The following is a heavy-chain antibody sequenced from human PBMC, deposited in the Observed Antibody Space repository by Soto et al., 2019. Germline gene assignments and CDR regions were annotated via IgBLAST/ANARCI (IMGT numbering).Heavy chain of an antibody. V-gene: IGHV3-74*01. Sequence: EVQLVESGGCLVQPGGSLRLSCVASGFTFSSHWMHWVRQGPGNGLVWVARINSDEITTTYADSVKGRFTISRDNAKNTLFLQMSSLRAEDTAVYYCVRGGRGNGMDVWGQGTTVTVSS. CDR1: GFTFSSHW. CDR3: VRGGRGNGMDV. CDR2: INSDEITT. J-gene: IGHJ6*02. D-gene: IGHD3-10*01.